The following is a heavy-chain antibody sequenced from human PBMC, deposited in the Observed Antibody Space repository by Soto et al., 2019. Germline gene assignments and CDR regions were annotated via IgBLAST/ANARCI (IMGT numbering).Heavy chain of an antibody. J-gene: IGHJ6*02. CDR3: ARDRFLAWLSHGMDV. CDR2: IYYSGST. V-gene: IGHV4-30-4*01. Sequence: SETLSLTCTVSGGSISSGDYYWSWIRQPPGKGLEWIGYIYYSGSTYYNPSLKSRVTISVDTSKNQFSLKLSSVTAADTAVYYCARDRFLAWLSHGMDVWGQGTTVTVSS. D-gene: IGHD3-3*01. CDR1: GGSISSGDYY.